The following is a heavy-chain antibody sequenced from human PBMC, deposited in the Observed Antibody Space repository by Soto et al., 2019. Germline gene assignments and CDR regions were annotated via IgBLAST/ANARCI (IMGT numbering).Heavy chain of an antibody. V-gene: IGHV1-69*13. CDR1: GGTFSTYG. Sequence: SVKVSCKTSGGTFSTYGISWVRQAPGQGLEWMGGIIPFFGTAEYSQKFEDRITITADESTNTVYMDLRSLTSEDTAIYYCARTAPMDAGDKYYYDFWGQGALVTVSS. D-gene: IGHD3-16*01. J-gene: IGHJ4*02. CDR3: ARTAPMDAGDKYYYDF. CDR2: IIPFFGTA.